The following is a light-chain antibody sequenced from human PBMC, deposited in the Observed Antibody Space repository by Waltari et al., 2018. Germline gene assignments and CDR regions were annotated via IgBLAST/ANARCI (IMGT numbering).Light chain of an antibody. Sequence: DIVMTQSPLSLPVTPGEPASISCRFSQSLLHTNGFHYLEWYLQRPGQSPQLLVYLGTNRASGVPDRFSGSRSGTDFTLKISSVEAEDVGVYYCMQTLQSPVTFGQGTRLEIK. CDR3: MQTLQSPVT. CDR1: QSLLHTNGFHY. J-gene: IGKJ5*01. V-gene: IGKV2-28*01. CDR2: LGT.